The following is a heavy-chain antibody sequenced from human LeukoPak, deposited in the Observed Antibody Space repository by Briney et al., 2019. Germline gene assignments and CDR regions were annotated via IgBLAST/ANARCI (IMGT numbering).Heavy chain of an antibody. D-gene: IGHD5-12*01. V-gene: IGHV1-8*03. CDR2: MNPNSGNT. Sequence: GASVKVSCKASGYTFTSYDINWVRQATGQGLEWMGWMNPNSGNTGYAQKFQGRVTITRNTSISTAYMELSSLRSEDTAVYYCARDLRGYSGYAYWGQGTLVTVSS. CDR1: GYTFTSYD. J-gene: IGHJ4*02. CDR3: ARDLRGYSGYAY.